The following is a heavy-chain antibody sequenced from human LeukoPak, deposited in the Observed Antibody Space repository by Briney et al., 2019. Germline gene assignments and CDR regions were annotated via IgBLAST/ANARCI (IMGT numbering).Heavy chain of an antibody. CDR3: ARSWAYYGSPPSAFDI. CDR1: GYTFTSYY. CDR2: IVPIFGTA. D-gene: IGHD3-22*01. J-gene: IGHJ3*02. V-gene: IGHV1-69*13. Sequence: ASVKVSCKASGYTFTSYYTHWVRQAPGQGLEWMGGIVPIFGTANYAQKFQGRVTITADESTSIAYMELSSLRSEDTAVYYCARSWAYYGSPPSAFDIWGQGTMVTVSS.